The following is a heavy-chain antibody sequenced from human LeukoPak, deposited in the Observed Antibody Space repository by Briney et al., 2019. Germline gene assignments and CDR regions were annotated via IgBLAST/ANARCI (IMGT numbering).Heavy chain of an antibody. V-gene: IGHV3-7*05. CDR3: ASDAKYYYDSSGYYWNY. CDR1: GFTFSSYW. D-gene: IGHD3-22*01. CDR2: IKQDGSEK. J-gene: IGHJ4*02. Sequence: GGSLRLSCAASGFTFSSYWMSWVRQAPGKGLEWVANIKQDGSEKYYVDSVKGRFTISRDNAKNSLYLQMNSLRAEDTAVYYCASDAKYYYDSSGYYWNYWGQGTLVTVSS.